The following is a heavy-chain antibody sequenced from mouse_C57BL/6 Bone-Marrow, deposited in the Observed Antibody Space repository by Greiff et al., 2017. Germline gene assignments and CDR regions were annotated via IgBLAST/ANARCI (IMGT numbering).Heavy chain of an antibody. CDR2: IYPGSGST. D-gene: IGHD2-3*01. CDR3: ARSDYDDDFDV. V-gene: IGHV1-55*01. CDR1: GYTFTSYW. J-gene: IGHJ1*03. Sequence: VNVVESGAELVKPGASVKMSCKASGYTFTSYWITWVKQRPGQGLEWIGDIYPGSGSTNYNEKFKSKATLTVDTSSSTAYMQLSSLTSEDSAVYYCARSDYDDDFDVWGTGTTVTVSS.